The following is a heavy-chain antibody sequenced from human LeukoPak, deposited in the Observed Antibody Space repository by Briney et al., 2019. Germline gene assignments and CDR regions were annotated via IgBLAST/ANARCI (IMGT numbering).Heavy chain of an antibody. CDR2: ISSSSSYI. CDR3: ARAGGDYAFDI. J-gene: IGHJ3*02. CDR1: GFTFSSYS. D-gene: IGHD2-21*02. Sequence: GGSLRLSCAASGFTFSSYSMNWVRQAPGKGLEWVSSISSSSSYIYYADSVKGRFTISRDNAKSSLYLQMNSLRAEDTAVYYCARAGGDYAFDIWGQGTMVTVSS. V-gene: IGHV3-21*01.